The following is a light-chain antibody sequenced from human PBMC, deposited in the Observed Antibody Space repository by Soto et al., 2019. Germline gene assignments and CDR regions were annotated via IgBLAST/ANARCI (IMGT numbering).Light chain of an antibody. Sequence: IQMTQSPADRAASACDAGTVTWRASQSIGRWLAWFQQKPGKAPNLLIYEASTLESGVPSRFSGSGSGTEFTLTISSLQSDDFASYYCQQYNRYWTFGQGTKVDIK. J-gene: IGKJ1*01. CDR3: QQYNRYWT. CDR2: EAS. CDR1: QSIGRW. V-gene: IGKV1-5*03.